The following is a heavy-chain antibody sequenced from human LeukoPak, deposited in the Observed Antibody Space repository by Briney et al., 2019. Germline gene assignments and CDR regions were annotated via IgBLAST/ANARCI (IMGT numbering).Heavy chain of an antibody. Sequence: WETLSLPWPAPGAPISSYNWSWIRRPPGKGRGWVGYIFYSGITNYTPPLKSRVPISVDTSKNQFSLKLSSVTAADTAVYYCARAPRGGSSWYFDYWVQGTLVTVSS. CDR1: GAPISSYN. V-gene: IGHV4-59*13. D-gene: IGHD6-13*01. J-gene: IGHJ4*02. CDR3: ARAPRGGSSWYFDY. CDR2: IFYSGIT.